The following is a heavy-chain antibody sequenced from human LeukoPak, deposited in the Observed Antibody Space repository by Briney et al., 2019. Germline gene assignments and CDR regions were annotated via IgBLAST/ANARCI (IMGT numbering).Heavy chain of an antibody. CDR2: IRYDGTNT. D-gene: IGHD1-1*01. Sequence: GGSLRLSCAASGFTFSNYGMYWVRQVPGTGLEWLTFIRYDGTNTYYRDSVKGRFTISRDNSKNTLFLQMHGLRPEDTAVYYCAPEATNVAGSWGQGTLVIVSA. CDR1: GFTFSNYG. CDR3: APEATNVAGS. V-gene: IGHV3-30*02. J-gene: IGHJ4*02.